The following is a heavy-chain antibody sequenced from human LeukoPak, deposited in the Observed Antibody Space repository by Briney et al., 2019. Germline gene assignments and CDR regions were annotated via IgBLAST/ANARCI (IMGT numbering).Heavy chain of an antibody. Sequence: GASVTVSCKASGYTFTSYDINWVRQAPGQGLEWMGWMNPNSGNTGYAQKFQGRVTMTTNTSISTVYMELSSLRSENTAVYYCARREYGSGSYHLVYWGQGTLVTVSS. J-gene: IGHJ4*02. CDR1: GYTFTSYD. V-gene: IGHV1-8*01. CDR2: MNPNSGNT. D-gene: IGHD3-10*01. CDR3: ARREYGSGSYHLVY.